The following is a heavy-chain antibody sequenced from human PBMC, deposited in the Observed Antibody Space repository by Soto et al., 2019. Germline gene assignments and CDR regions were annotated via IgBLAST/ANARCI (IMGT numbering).Heavy chain of an antibody. CDR3: ATSNRYDFWSGYYYYYGMDV. CDR1: GGSFSGYY. J-gene: IGHJ6*02. V-gene: IGHV4-34*01. Sequence: SETLSLTCAVYGGSFSGYYWSWIRQPPGKGLEWIGEINHSGSTNYNPSLKSRVTISVDTSKNQFSLKLSSVTAADTAVYYCATSNRYDFWSGYYYYYGMDVWGQGTTVTVSS. CDR2: INHSGST. D-gene: IGHD3-3*01.